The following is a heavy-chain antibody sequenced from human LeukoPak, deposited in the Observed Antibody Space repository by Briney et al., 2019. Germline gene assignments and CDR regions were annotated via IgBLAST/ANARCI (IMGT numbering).Heavy chain of an antibody. Sequence: PSETLSLTCTVSGGSISSSSYYWGWIRQPPGKGLEWSGSIYYSGTTYYNPSLKSRVTISVDTSKNQFSLKLSSVTAADTAVYYCASQFGTTGRGAFDIWGQGTMVTVSS. J-gene: IGHJ3*02. D-gene: IGHD1-1*01. V-gene: IGHV4-39*01. CDR3: ASQFGTTGRGAFDI. CDR1: GGSISSSSYY. CDR2: IYYSGTT.